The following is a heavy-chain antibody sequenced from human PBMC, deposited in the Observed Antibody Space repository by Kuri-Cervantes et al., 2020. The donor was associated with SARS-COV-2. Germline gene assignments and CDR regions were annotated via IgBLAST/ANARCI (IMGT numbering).Heavy chain of an antibody. Sequence: ASVKVSCKASGYTFTSYGIGWVRQAPGQGLEWMGWISTYYGDTDYAQSFQDRVTMTTDTSTSTAYMELKSLRSDDTVVYYCARGYGSRSSFDYWGQGTPVTVSS. CDR2: ISTYYGDT. CDR3: ARGYGSRSSFDY. CDR1: GYTFTSYG. D-gene: IGHD6-13*01. J-gene: IGHJ4*02. V-gene: IGHV1-18*01.